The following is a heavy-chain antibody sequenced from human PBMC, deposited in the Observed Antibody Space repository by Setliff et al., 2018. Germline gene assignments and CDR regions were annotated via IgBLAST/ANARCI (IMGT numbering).Heavy chain of an antibody. CDR3: ATESLLRYFDLVGNPYAFDI. CDR1: GYTLTELS. D-gene: IGHD3-9*01. V-gene: IGHV1-24*01. J-gene: IGHJ3*02. Sequence: GASVKVSCKVSGYTLTELSMHWVRQAPGKGLEWMGGFDPEDGETIYAQKFQGRVTMTEDTSTDAAYMELSSLRSEDTAVHYCATESLLRYFDLVGNPYAFDIWGQGTMVTVSS. CDR2: FDPEDGET.